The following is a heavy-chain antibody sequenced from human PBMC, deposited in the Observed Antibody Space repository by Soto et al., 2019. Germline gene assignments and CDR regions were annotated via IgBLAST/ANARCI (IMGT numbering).Heavy chain of an antibody. J-gene: IGHJ5*02. D-gene: IGHD3-16*01. Sequence: QITLKETGPTLVKPTQTLTLTCTFSGFSLTTRGVGVGWICQPPGKALECLALIYWDDDKRYRPSLQSRLSITKDTSKNQVVLTMTNVDPADTATYYCAHIPNYYQYDWFDPWGQGTLVSVSS. CDR3: AHIPNYYQYDWFDP. CDR2: IYWDDDK. V-gene: IGHV2-5*02. CDR1: GFSLTTRGVG.